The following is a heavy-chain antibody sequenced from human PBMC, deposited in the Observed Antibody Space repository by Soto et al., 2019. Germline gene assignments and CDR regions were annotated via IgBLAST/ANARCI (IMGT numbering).Heavy chain of an antibody. V-gene: IGHV3-23*01. CDR1: GFTFSSYA. CDR2: ISGSGGST. D-gene: IGHD3-16*01. J-gene: IGHJ5*02. CDR3: AKGGIYDYVWGIKNWFDP. Sequence: QPGGSLRLSCAASGFTFSSYAMSWVRQAPGKGLEWVSAISGSGGSTYYADSVKGRFTISRDNSKNTLYLQMNSLRAEDTAVYYCAKGGIYDYVWGIKNWFDPWGQGTLVTVSS.